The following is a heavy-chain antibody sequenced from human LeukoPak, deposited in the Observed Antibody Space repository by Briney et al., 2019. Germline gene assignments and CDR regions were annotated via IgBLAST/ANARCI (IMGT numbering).Heavy chain of an antibody. V-gene: IGHV1-8*03. D-gene: IGHD6-13*01. CDR2: MNPNSGHT. Sequence: ASVKVSCKASGYTFTSYDINWVRQATGQGLEWMGWMNPNSGHTGYAQNFQGRVTITRNTSISTAYMELSSLRSEDTAVYYCARSSPTGISSWYHYFDYWGQGTLVTVSS. CDR1: GYTFTSYD. J-gene: IGHJ4*02. CDR3: ARSSPTGISSWYHYFDY.